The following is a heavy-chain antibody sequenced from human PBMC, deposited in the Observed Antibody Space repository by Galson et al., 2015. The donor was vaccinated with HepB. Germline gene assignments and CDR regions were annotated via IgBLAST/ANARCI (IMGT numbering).Heavy chain of an antibody. J-gene: IGHJ4*02. CDR2: IYISAST. D-gene: IGHD3-16*01. Sequence: SEPLSLTCTVSNGSISNYFWSWVRQPAGKGLAWIGRIYISASTNYNPSFKSRVTMSVDTSKNQFSLKLSSVTAADTAVYYCARAKVPLGAFDYWGQGTLVTVSS. CDR3: ARAKVPLGAFDY. V-gene: IGHV4-4*07. CDR1: NGSISNYF.